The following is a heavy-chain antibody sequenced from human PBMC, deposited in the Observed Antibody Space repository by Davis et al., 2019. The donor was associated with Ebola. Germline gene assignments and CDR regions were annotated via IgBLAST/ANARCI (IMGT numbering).Heavy chain of an antibody. D-gene: IGHD1-26*01. J-gene: IGHJ4*02. CDR3: AREEGLLNYFDY. V-gene: IGHV1-18*01. CDR2: ISAYNGNT. Sequence: ASVKVSCKASGGTFSSYAISWVRQAPGQGLEWMGWISAYNGNTNYAQKLQGRVTMTTDTSTSTAYMELRSLRSDDTAVYYCAREEGLLNYFDYWGQGTLVTVSS. CDR1: GGTFSSYA.